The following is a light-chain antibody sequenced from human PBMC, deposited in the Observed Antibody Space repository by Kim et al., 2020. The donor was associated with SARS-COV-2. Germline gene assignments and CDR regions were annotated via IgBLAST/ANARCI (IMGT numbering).Light chain of an antibody. CDR2: KTS. CDR1: QNVNIW. Sequence: ASVGDTVTITGRASQNVNIWLAWYQQKPGQVPKLLIHKTSGLQRGVPSRFSGGGSGTDFTLTISSLQPDDFATYYCQQYHTHSTFGQGTKVDIK. V-gene: IGKV1-5*03. J-gene: IGKJ1*01. CDR3: QQYHTHST.